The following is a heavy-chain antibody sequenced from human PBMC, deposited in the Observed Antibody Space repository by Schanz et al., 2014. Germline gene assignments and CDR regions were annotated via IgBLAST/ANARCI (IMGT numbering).Heavy chain of an antibody. J-gene: IGHJ3*02. Sequence: QLQLQESGPGLVKPSETLSLTCTVSGASISGSSDYWGWIRQSPGKGLEWIGNIYYTGTTYYNPSLKSRVSLPVDTPKTQVPLKLPFVTAADTAVFYCARRDNYLSAFDIWGQGTMVTVSS. CDR2: IYYTGTT. D-gene: IGHD4-4*01. CDR1: GASISGSSDY. CDR3: ARRDNYLSAFDI. V-gene: IGHV4-39*01.